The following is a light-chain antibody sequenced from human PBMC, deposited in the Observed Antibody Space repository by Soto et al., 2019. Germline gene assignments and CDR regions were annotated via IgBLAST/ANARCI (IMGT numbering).Light chain of an antibody. CDR2: EFS. J-gene: IGLJ3*02. Sequence: QSALTQPASVSGSPGQSITISCTGTSSDVGGYNYVSWYQQHPGKAPKLMIYEFSNRPSGVSNRFSGSKSGNTASLTISGLHAEDEADYCCSSCTSSSTRVFGGGTMLTVL. CDR3: SSCTSSSTRV. V-gene: IGLV2-14*01. CDR1: SSDVGGYNY.